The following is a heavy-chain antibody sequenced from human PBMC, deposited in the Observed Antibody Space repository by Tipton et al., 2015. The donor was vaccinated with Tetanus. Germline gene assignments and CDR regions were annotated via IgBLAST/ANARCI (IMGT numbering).Heavy chain of an antibody. CDR2: ISGSGGST. J-gene: IGHJ5*02. CDR3: AKKHKLRINWFDP. CDR1: GFTFSSYA. Sequence: CAASGFTFSSYAMSWVRQAPGKGLEWVSAISGSGGSTYYADSVKGRFTISRDNSKNTLYLQMNSLRAEDTAVYYCAKKHKLRINWFDPWGQGTLVTVSS. V-gene: IGHV3-23*01. D-gene: IGHD3-16*01.